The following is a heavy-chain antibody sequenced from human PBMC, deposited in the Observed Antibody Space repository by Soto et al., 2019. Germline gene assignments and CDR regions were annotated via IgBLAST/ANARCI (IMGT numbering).Heavy chain of an antibody. V-gene: IGHV4-4*07. D-gene: IGHD3-16*01. CDR1: GASISNYF. CDR3: ARESVGERPPDY. J-gene: IGHJ4*02. Sequence: SETLSLTCTVSGASISNYFWTWIRQPAGKGLEWIGRINPSGITNYNPSLKSRVTMSVDTSKNQFSLKLTSVTAADTAVYYCARESVGERPPDYWGQGTPVTVSS. CDR2: INPSGIT.